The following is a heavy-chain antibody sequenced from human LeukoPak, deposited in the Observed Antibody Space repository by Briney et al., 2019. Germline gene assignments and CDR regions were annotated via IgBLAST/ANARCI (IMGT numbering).Heavy chain of an antibody. V-gene: IGHV1-2*02. CDR2: INPNSGGT. CDR1: GYTFTGYY. J-gene: IGHJ4*02. Sequence: ASVKVSCKASGYTFTGYYMHWVRQAPGQGLEWMGWINPNSGGTNYAQKFQGRVTMTRDTSISTAYMELSRLRSDDTAVYYCARVDTIFGGGTRSLNYWGQGTLVTVSS. CDR3: ARVDTIFGGGTRSLNY. D-gene: IGHD3-3*01.